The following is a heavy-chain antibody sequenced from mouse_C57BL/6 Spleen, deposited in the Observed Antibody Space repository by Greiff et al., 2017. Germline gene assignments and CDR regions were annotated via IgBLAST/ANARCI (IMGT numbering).Heavy chain of an antibody. CDR2: INPNNGGT. CDR3: ARSNDYAPYAMDY. J-gene: IGHJ4*01. D-gene: IGHD2-4*01. Sequence: VQLQQSGPELVKPGASVKIPCKASGYTFTDYNMDWVKQSHGQSLEWIGDINPNNGGTIYNQKFKGKATLTVDKSSSTAYMELRSLTSEDTAVYYCARSNDYAPYAMDYWGKGTSGTVSS. CDR1: GYTFTDYN. V-gene: IGHV1-18*01.